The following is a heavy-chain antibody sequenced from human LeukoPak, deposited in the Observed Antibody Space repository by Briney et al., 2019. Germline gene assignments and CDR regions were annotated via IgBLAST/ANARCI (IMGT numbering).Heavy chain of an antibody. V-gene: IGHV1-2*02. J-gene: IGHJ4*02. CDR3: ARLLESPGGYYFDY. CDR1: GYTFTGYY. CDR2: INPNSGGT. Sequence: GASVKVSCKASGYTFTGYYMHWVRQAPGQGLEWMGWINPNSGGTNYAQKFQGRVTMTRDTSISTAYMELSRLRSDDTAVYYCARLLESPGGYYFDYWGQGTLVTVSS. D-gene: IGHD5-24*01.